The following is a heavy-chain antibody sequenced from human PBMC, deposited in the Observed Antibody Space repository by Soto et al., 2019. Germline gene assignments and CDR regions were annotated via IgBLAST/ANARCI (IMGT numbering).Heavy chain of an antibody. CDR1: GFTFSSYG. CDR2: IWYDGSNK. J-gene: IGHJ4*02. CDR3: ARVPGILGGSWYSPYDY. V-gene: IGHV3-33*01. Sequence: QVQLVESGGGVVQPGRSLRLSCAASGFTFSSYGMHWVRQAPGKGLEWVAVIWYDGSNKYYADSVKGRFTISRDNSKNTLYLQMNGLRAEDTAVYYCARVPGILGGSWYSPYDYWGQGTLVTVSS. D-gene: IGHD6-13*01.